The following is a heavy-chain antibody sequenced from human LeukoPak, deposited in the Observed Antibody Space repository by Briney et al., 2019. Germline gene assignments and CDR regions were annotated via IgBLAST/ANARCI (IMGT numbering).Heavy chain of an antibody. J-gene: IGHJ3*02. V-gene: IGHV1-18*01. D-gene: IGHD4-17*01. CDR2: ISAYNGNT. CDR3: AGPSYGDYDAYAFDI. CDR1: GYTFTSYG. Sequence: GASVKVSCKASGYTFTSYGISWVRQAPGQGLEWMGWISAYNGNTNYAQKLQGRVTMTTDTSTSTAYMELRSLRSEDTAVYYCAGPSYGDYDAYAFDIWGQGTMVTVSS.